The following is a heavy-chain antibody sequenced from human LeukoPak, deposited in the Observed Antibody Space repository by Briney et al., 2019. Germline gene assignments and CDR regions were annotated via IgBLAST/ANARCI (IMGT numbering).Heavy chain of an antibody. CDR2: FDYSGST. D-gene: IGHD6-13*01. CDR3: ARLVVSTWYHEVLLGRDY. V-gene: IGHV4-39*01. CDR1: GGSISSRPYY. J-gene: IGHJ4*02. Sequence: SETLSLTCTVSGGSISSRPYYWGWIRQPPGKGPEWLGSFDYSGSTYYKPSLKSRVTISVDTSKNQFSLKLSSVTAADTAVYYCARLVVSTWYHEVLLGRDYWGQGTLVTVSS.